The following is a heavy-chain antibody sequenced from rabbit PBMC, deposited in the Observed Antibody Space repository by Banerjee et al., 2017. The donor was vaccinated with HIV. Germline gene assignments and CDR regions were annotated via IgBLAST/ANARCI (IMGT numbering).Heavy chain of an antibody. CDR3: ARGGNNAGDAYDL. J-gene: IGHJ6*01. V-gene: IGHV1S45*01. CDR1: GFSFSNKYV. Sequence: QEQLEESGGDLVKPEGSLTLTCTASGFSFSNKYVMCWVRQAPGKGLEWIACINSSSGNTVYARWAKGRFTISKTSSTTVTLQMASLTAADTATYFCARGGNNAGDAYDLWGPGTLVTVS. D-gene: IGHD6-1*01. CDR2: INSSSGNT.